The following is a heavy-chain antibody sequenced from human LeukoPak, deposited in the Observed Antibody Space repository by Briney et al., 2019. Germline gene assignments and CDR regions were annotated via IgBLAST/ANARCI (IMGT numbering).Heavy chain of an antibody. V-gene: IGHV1-18*01. Sequence: GASVKVSCKASGYTFTNYGITCVRQAPGQGLEWMGWISAYNGNTNYAQMLQGRVSMTTDTSTTTAYMELRSLRSDDTAVYYCARELGYCGGGSCYSDYWGQGTLVTVSS. CDR2: ISAYNGNT. J-gene: IGHJ4*02. D-gene: IGHD2-15*01. CDR1: GYTFTNYG. CDR3: ARELGYCGGGSCYSDY.